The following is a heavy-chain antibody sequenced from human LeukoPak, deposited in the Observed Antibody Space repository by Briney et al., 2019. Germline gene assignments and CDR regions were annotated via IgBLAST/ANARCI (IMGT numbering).Heavy chain of an antibody. Sequence: ASVKVSCKASGYTFTGYYMHWVRQVPGQGLEWMGWINPNSGGTNYAQKFQGRVTMTRDTSISTAYMELSRLRSDDTAVYYCASDIDYYDSSGYQFDYWGQGTLVTVSS. CDR3: ASDIDYYDSSGYQFDY. V-gene: IGHV1-2*02. CDR1: GYTFTGYY. D-gene: IGHD3-22*01. CDR2: INPNSGGT. J-gene: IGHJ4*02.